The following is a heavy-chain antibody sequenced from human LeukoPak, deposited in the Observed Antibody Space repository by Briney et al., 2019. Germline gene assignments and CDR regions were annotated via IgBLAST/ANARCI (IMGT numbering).Heavy chain of an antibody. Sequence: GGSLRLSCAASGFTFSSYAMHWVRQAPGKGLEWVAVISYDGSNKYYADSVKGRFTISRDNSKNTLYLQMNSLRAEDTAVYYCARVPRSWFYFDYWGQGTLVTVSS. J-gene: IGHJ4*02. CDR1: GFTFSSYA. CDR2: ISYDGSNK. CDR3: ARVPRSWFYFDY. V-gene: IGHV3-30-3*01. D-gene: IGHD6-13*01.